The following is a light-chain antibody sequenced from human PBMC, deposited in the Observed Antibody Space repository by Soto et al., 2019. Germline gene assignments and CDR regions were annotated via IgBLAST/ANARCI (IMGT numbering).Light chain of an antibody. V-gene: IGLV2-11*01. J-gene: IGLJ1*01. CDR3: CSYAGIYSYV. Sequence: QSALTQPRSVSGSPGQSVTISCTGTRSDVGGYNYVSWYQQHPGKAPKLMIYDVSKRPSEVPDRFSGSKSGNTASLTISGLQAEDEADYYCCSYAGIYSYVFGTGTKLTVL. CDR2: DVS. CDR1: RSDVGGYNY.